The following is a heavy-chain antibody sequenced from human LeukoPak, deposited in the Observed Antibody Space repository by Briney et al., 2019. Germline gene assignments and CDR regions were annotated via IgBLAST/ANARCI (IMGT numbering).Heavy chain of an antibody. CDR2: FDPEDGET. D-gene: IGHD1-26*01. CDR3: ATDRGVGANHALNWFDP. V-gene: IGHV1-24*01. CDR1: GYTLTELS. J-gene: IGHJ5*02. Sequence: ASVKVSCKVSGYTLTELSMHWVRQAPGQGLEWMVGFDPEDGETIYAQKFQGRVTMTEDTSTDTAYMELSSLRSEDTAVYYCATDRGVGANHALNWFDPWGQGTLVTVSS.